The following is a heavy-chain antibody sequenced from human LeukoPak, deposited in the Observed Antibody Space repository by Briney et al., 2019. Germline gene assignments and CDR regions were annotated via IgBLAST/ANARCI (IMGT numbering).Heavy chain of an antibody. CDR2: INPSGGST. CDR3: ARDGRGSYFYYYYYMDV. CDR1: GYTFTSYY. J-gene: IGHJ6*03. D-gene: IGHD1-26*01. Sequence: ASVKVSCKASGYTFTSYYMHWVRQAPGQGLEWMGIINPSGGSTSYAQKFQGRVTMTRDMSTSTAYMELRSLRSDDTAVYYCARDGRGSYFYYYYYMDVWGKGTTVTISS. V-gene: IGHV1-46*01.